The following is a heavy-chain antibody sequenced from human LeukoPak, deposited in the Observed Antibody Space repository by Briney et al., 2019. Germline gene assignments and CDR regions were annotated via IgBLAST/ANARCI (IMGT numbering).Heavy chain of an antibody. CDR2: INAGNGNT. D-gene: IGHD1/OR15-1a*01. V-gene: IGHV1-3*01. CDR1: GYTFTSYA. CDR3: AREDQSNTRSYFDY. J-gene: IGHJ4*02. Sequence: ASVKVSCKASGYTFTSYAMHWVRQAPGQRLEWMGWINAGNGNTKYSQKFQGRVTITRDTSTSTAYMELSSLRSEDTAVYYFAREDQSNTRSYFDYWGQGTLVTVSS.